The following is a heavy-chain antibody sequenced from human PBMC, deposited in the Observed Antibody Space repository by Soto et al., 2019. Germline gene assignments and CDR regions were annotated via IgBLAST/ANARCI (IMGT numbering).Heavy chain of an antibody. J-gene: IGHJ3*01. CDR1: GYTFSNYA. D-gene: IGHD3-16*01. CDR3: TREASTWGFAFDL. Sequence: EVQLLESGGGLVQPGGSLRLSCAASGYTFSNYARSWVRQAPGKGLQWVSTIFGSGAPTHYADSVKGRFAISKDNSNNTLFLQMNSLKDEDTAVYYCTREASTWGFAFDLWGQGTRVAVSS. CDR2: IFGSGAPT. V-gene: IGHV3-23*01.